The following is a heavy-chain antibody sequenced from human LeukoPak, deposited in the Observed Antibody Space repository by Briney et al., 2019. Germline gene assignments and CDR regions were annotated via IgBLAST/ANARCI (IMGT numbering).Heavy chain of an antibody. CDR1: GGSISSYY. D-gene: IGHD4-23*01. J-gene: IGHJ4*02. Sequence: SETLSLTCTVSGGSISSYYWSWIRQPPGKGLEWIGYIYYSESTNYNPSLKSRVTISVDTSKNQFSLKLSSVTAADTAVYYCARIPLYGGNRHFDYWGQGTLVTVSS. V-gene: IGHV4-59*08. CDR2: IYYSEST. CDR3: ARIPLYGGNRHFDY.